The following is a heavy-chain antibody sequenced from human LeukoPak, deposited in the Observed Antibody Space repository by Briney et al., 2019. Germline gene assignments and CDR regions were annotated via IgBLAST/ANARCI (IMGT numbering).Heavy chain of an antibody. CDR2: ISGSGGST. D-gene: IGHD6-19*01. Sequence: GGSLRLSCAASGFTFTSYALSWVRQAPGKGLEWVSTISGSGGSTYYADSAKGRFTVSRDNSKNTPYLQMNSLRAEDSALYYCAKGFGSSGRYYFDYWGQGTLVTVSA. J-gene: IGHJ4*02. CDR3: AKGFGSSGRYYFDY. V-gene: IGHV3-23*01. CDR1: GFTFTSYA.